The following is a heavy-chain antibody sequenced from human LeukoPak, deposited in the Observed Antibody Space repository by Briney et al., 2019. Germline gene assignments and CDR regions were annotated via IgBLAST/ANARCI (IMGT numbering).Heavy chain of an antibody. D-gene: IGHD2-15*01. V-gene: IGHV1-69*13. Sequence: GASVKVSCKASGYTFISYGISWVRQAPGQGLEWMGGIIPIFGTANYAQKFQGRVTITADESTSTAYMELSSLRSEDTAVYYCARVVVVAATPRGGESDYYYYGMDVWGKGTTVTVSS. CDR3: ARVVVVAATPRGGESDYYYYGMDV. J-gene: IGHJ6*04. CDR1: GYTFISYG. CDR2: IIPIFGTA.